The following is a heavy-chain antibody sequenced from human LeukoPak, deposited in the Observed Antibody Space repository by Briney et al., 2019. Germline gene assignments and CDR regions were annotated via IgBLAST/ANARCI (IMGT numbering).Heavy chain of an antibody. V-gene: IGHV5-51*01. J-gene: IGHJ5*02. CDR1: GYSFTSYW. CDR2: IYPGDSDT. D-gene: IGHD6-13*01. CDR3: ARHHSSSWSLSWFDP. Sequence: GGSLKIPCQGPGYSFTSYWFGRVRQMPGKGLEGMGIIYPGDSDTRYSPSFQGQVTISADKSIRSAYLQWSSLKASDTAMYYCARHHSSSWSLSWFDPWGQATLVTVCS.